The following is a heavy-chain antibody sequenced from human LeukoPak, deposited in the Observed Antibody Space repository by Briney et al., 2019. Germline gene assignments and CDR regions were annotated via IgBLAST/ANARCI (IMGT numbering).Heavy chain of an antibody. CDR1: GGSFSGYY. CDR2: INHSGST. J-gene: IGHJ4*02. CDR3: ARPEYSSRGAVGY. Sequence: ASETLSLTCAVYGGSFSGYYWSLIRQPPGKGLEWIGEINHSGSTNYNPSLKRRVTISVDTSKNQFSLKLSSVTAADTAVYYCARPEYSSRGAVGYWGQGTLVTVSS. V-gene: IGHV4-34*01. D-gene: IGHD6-6*01.